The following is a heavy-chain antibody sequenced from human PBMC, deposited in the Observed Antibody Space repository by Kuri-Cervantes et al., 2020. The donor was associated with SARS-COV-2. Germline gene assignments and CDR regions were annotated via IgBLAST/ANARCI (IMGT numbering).Heavy chain of an antibody. D-gene: IGHD3-10*01. Sequence: GGSLRLSCAASGFTFNNYAMHWVRQAPGKGLEWVAVISYDGSNKYYADSVKGRFTISRDNSKNTLYLQMNSLRAEDTAVYYCAREVVEVRGVIIFRYYYMDVWGKGTTVTVSS. CDR2: ISYDGSNK. CDR3: AREVVEVRGVIIFRYYYMDV. J-gene: IGHJ6*03. CDR1: GFTFNNYA. V-gene: IGHV3-30*04.